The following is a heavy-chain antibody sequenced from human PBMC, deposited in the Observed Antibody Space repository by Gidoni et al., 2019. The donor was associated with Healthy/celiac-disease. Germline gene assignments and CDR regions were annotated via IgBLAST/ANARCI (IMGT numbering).Heavy chain of an antibody. Sequence: EVQLVESGGGLVQPGGSLRLSCAASGFPFSSYSMNWVCQAPGKGLEWVSYISSSSSTIYYADSVKGRFTISRDNAKNTLYLQMNSLRDEDTAVYYCAREVDVVVVAATPNWFDPWGQGTLVTVSS. CDR3: AREVDVVVVAATPNWFDP. CDR2: ISSSSSTI. J-gene: IGHJ5*02. CDR1: GFPFSSYS. D-gene: IGHD2-15*01. V-gene: IGHV3-48*02.